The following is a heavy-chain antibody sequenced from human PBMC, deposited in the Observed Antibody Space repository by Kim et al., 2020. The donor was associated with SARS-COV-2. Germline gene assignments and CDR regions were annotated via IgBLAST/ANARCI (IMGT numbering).Heavy chain of an antibody. D-gene: IGHD6-19*01. CDR2: IYYSGST. V-gene: IGHV4-59*08. CDR1: GGSISSYY. J-gene: IGHJ4*02. Sequence: SETLSLTCTVSGGSISSYYWSWIRQPPGKGLEWIGYIYYSGSTNYNPSLKSRVTISVDTSKNQFSLKLSSVTAADTAVYYCARGYSSGWYDYFDYWGQGTLVTVSS. CDR3: ARGYSSGWYDYFDY.